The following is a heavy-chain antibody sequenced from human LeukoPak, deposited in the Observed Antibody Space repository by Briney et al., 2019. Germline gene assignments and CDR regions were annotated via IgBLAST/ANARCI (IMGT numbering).Heavy chain of an antibody. CDR3: ARQPRIYSGSYYYYCYYMDV. D-gene: IGHD1-26*01. V-gene: IGHV4-39*01. CDR1: GGSISSSSYF. CDR2: TDDSGST. J-gene: IGHJ6*03. Sequence: PSETLSLTCTVSGGSISSSSYFWGWIRQPPGKGLEWIGSTDDSGSTYYNPSLKSRVTISVDTSKNQFSLKLSSVTVADTAVYYCARQPRIYSGSYYYYCYYMDVWGKGTPVTVSS.